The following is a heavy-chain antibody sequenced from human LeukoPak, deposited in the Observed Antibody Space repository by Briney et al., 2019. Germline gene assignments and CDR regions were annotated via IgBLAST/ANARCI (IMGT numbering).Heavy chain of an antibody. V-gene: IGHV4-34*01. D-gene: IGHD3-22*01. Sequence: SETLSLTCAVYGGSFSAYCWSWIRQPPGKGLEWIGEINHSGSTNYNPSLKSRVTISVDTSKNQFSLKLSSVTAADTAVYYCARATSITVIVVAKYYFDYWGQGALVTVSS. CDR1: GGSFSAYC. CDR2: INHSGST. CDR3: ARATSITVIVVAKYYFDY. J-gene: IGHJ4*02.